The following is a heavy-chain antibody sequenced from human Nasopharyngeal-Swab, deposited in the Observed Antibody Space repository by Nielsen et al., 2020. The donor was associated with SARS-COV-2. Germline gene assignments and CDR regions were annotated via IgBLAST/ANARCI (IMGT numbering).Heavy chain of an antibody. D-gene: IGHD3-9*01. CDR3: VRLYYDLLTGYFSVGGNFDY. J-gene: IGHJ4*02. CDR1: GFSIISNHY. V-gene: IGHV4-38-2*02. CDR2: INHRGNT. Sequence: SETLSLTCNVSGFSIISNHYWGWIRQSPGTRLEWIATINHRGNTYYNPSLESRVTISADTSKDHFFLRVTSVTAADTAVYYCVRLYYDLLTGYFSVGGNFDYWGPGTLVTVSS.